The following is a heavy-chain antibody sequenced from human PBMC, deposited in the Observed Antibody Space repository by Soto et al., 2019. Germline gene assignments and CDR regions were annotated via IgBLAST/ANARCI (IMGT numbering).Heavy chain of an antibody. J-gene: IGHJ4*02. V-gene: IGHV3-21*01. D-gene: IGHD2-21*02. Sequence: EVQLVESGGGLVKPGGSLRLSCAASGFTFSSYSMNWVRQAPGKGLEWVSSISSSSSYIYYADSVKGRFTISRDNAKNSLYLQMNSLRAEDTAVYYCARGMGRGGDWGYDYWGQGTLVTVSS. CDR2: ISSSSSYI. CDR3: ARGMGRGGDWGYDY. CDR1: GFTFSSYS.